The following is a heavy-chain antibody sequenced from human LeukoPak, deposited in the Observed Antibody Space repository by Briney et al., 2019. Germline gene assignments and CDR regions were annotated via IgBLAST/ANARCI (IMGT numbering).Heavy chain of an antibody. CDR1: GFTFSNYR. J-gene: IGHJ4*02. Sequence: GGSLRLSCEASGFTFSNYRMHWVRQAPGKGLEWISYINLDPNTIYYADSVKGRFTISRDNAKQSLYLQMNSLRVEDTAIYYCARDVSVNKVTTPFYHWGQGTLVTVAS. V-gene: IGHV3-48*04. D-gene: IGHD1/OR15-1a*01. CDR3: ARDVSVNKVTTPFYH. CDR2: INLDPNTI.